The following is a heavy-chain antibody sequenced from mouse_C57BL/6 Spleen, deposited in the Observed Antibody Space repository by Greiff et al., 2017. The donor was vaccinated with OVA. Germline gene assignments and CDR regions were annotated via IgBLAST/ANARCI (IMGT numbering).Heavy chain of an antibody. CDR3: ARLEDWYFDV. V-gene: IGHV1-82*01. CDR1: GYAFSSSW. J-gene: IGHJ1*03. Sequence: VQLQQSGPELVKPGASVKISCKASGYAFSSSWMNWVKQRPGKGLEWIGRIYPGDGDTNYNGKFKGKATLTADKSSSTAYMQLSSLTSEDSAVYFCARLEDWYFDVWGTGTTVTVSS. CDR2: IYPGDGDT.